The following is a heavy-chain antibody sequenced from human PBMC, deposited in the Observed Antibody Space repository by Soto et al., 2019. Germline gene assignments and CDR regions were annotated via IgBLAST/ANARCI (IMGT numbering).Heavy chain of an antibody. J-gene: IGHJ6*02. D-gene: IGHD3-3*01. Sequence: QVHLVESGGGVVQPGRSLRLSCAASGFTFKNYGMHWVRQAPGKGLEWVAVISHDGGTKHYADSVKGRFTIFRDDSKNTMSPQMTSLRPDDTAVYYCAMRITIAGYGDYYYYGMDAWGQWTTVIVSS. CDR3: AMRITIAGYGDYYYYGMDA. CDR2: ISHDGGTK. CDR1: GFTFKNYG. V-gene: IGHV3-30*03.